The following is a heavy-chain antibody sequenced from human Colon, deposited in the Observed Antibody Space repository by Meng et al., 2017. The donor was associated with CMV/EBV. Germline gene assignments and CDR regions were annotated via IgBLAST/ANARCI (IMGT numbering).Heavy chain of an antibody. CDR1: GGSMSGYY. CDR3: ARDHYDLWSGYFTN. CDR2: TYHSGST. J-gene: IGHJ4*02. D-gene: IGHD3-3*01. V-gene: IGHV4-59*01. Sequence: SETLSLTCNVSGGSMSGYYWNWIRQPPGKGLEWIGYTYHSGSTKFNPSFKSRVTISIDTSKNQFSLKLSSVTAADTAVYYCARDHYDLWSGYFTNWGQGILVTVSS.